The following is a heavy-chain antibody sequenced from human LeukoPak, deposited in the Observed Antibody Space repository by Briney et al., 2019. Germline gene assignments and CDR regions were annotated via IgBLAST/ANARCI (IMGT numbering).Heavy chain of an antibody. D-gene: IGHD6-13*01. CDR2: SASGDGI. J-gene: IGHJ4*02. CDR3: AKTPGGAAGNRVFDH. V-gene: IGHV3-23*01. Sequence: GGSLRLSCAASGFTFSSHAMSWVRQAPGKGLEWVSASASGDGIYYTDSVKGRFTMSSDNSKDTLYLQMNSLRADDTAVYYCAKTPGGAAGNRVFDHWGQGALVTVSS. CDR1: GFTFSSHA.